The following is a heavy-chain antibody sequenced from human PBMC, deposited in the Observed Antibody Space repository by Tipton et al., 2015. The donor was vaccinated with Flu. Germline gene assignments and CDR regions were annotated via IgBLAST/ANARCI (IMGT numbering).Heavy chain of an antibody. Sequence: LRLSCTVSGGSISSYTYYWGWFRQSPGTGLEWIGSIYYSGTTYYNPSLKSRVTISVDTSKNQFSLKLSSVTAADTAVYYCARVTELLWFGEARGWFDPWGQGTLVTVSS. CDR2: IYYSGTT. CDR3: ARVTELLWFGEARGWFDP. V-gene: IGHV4-39*07. J-gene: IGHJ5*02. D-gene: IGHD3-10*01. CDR1: GGSISSYTYY.